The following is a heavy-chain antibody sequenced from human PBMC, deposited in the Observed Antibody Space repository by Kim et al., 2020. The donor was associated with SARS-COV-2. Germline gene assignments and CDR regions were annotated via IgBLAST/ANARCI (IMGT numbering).Heavy chain of an antibody. J-gene: IGHJ3*02. CDR2: IYYSGST. CDR1: GGSVSSGSYY. Sequence: SETLSLTCTVSGGSVSSGSYYWSWIRQPPGKGLEWIGYIYYSGSTNYNPSLKSRVTISVDTSKNQFSLKLSSVTAADTAVYYCARDLTYCGGDCYPKGTYDAFDIWGQGTMVTVSS. D-gene: IGHD2-21*02. CDR3: ARDLTYCGGDCYPKGTYDAFDI. V-gene: IGHV4-61*01.